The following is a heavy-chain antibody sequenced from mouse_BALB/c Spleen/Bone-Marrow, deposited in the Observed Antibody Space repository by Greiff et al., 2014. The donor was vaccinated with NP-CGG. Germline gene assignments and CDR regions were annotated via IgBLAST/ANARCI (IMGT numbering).Heavy chain of an antibody. J-gene: IGHJ3*01. Sequence: GQLKESGAELLKAGASVKLSCTASGFNIKDTSLHWGEQRPEKGLGGIGRIDPANGNTKYDPKFQGKATITADTSSNTAYLQLSSLTSEDTAVYYCATYYYGSSWGFAYWGQGTLVTVSA. D-gene: IGHD1-1*01. CDR3: ATYYYGSSWGFAY. CDR1: GFNIKDTS. CDR2: IDPANGNT. V-gene: IGHV14-3*02.